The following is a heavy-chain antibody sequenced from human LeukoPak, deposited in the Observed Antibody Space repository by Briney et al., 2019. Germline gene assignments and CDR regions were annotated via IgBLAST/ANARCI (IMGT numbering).Heavy chain of an antibody. Sequence: GGPLRLSFAASGFTFDDYGMSWFRQAPGKGLNWVSGINWNGGSTGYADSVKGRFTISRDNAKNSLYLQMNSLRAEDTALYYCARALEGAPNWFDPWGQGTLVTVSS. J-gene: IGHJ5*02. V-gene: IGHV3-20*03. CDR2: INWNGGST. CDR3: ARALEGAPNWFDP. D-gene: IGHD4/OR15-4a*01. CDR1: GFTFDDYG.